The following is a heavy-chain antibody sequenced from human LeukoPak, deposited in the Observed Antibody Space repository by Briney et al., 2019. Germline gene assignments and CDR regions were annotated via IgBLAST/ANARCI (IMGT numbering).Heavy chain of an antibody. Sequence: GSLRLSCAASGFTFSNFWMSWIRQVPGKGLEWVAHIKTDGSEKYYVDSVKGRFTISRDNPKKSLYLQMNSLSVEDTAVYYCTGIVYWGQGTRVTVSS. CDR3: TGIVY. CDR1: GFTFSNFW. CDR2: IKTDGSEK. J-gene: IGHJ4*02. V-gene: IGHV3-7*01.